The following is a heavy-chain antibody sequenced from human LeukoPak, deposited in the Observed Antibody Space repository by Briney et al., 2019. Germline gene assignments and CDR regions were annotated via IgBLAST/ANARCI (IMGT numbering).Heavy chain of an antibody. J-gene: IGHJ4*02. Sequence: PGASVRVSCKVSGYTLTELSMHWVRQAPGKGLEWMGGFDPEDGETIYAQTFQGRVTMTEDTSTDTAYTELSSLRSEDTAVYYCATGVVVTASSDYYFDYWGQGTLVTVSS. CDR3: ATGVVVTASSDYYFDY. V-gene: IGHV1-24*01. CDR2: FDPEDGET. D-gene: IGHD2-21*02. CDR1: GYTLTELS.